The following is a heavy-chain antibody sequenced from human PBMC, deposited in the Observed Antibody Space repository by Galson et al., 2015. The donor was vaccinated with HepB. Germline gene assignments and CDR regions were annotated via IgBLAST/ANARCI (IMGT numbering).Heavy chain of an antibody. CDR1: GYTLTTYG. CDR2: IRPYNGQT. V-gene: IGHV1-18*01. D-gene: IGHD3-16*01. CDR3: ARLGFRTWSLDL. Sequence: SVKVSCKASGYTLTTYGISWMRQAPGQGLEWVGWIRPYNGQTKNAQNLQGRVTMTTDTSTSTAYMELRSLRSDDTAMYYCARLGFRTWSLDLWGRGTLVTVSS. J-gene: IGHJ2*01.